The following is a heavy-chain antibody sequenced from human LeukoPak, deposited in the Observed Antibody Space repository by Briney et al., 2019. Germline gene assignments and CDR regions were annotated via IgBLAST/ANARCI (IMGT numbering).Heavy chain of an antibody. J-gene: IGHJ6*02. CDR3: ARDPVLAAAGIEYYYGMDV. CDR2: ISYDGSNK. CDR1: GFTFSSYA. Sequence: QPGGSLRLSCAASGFTFSSYAMHWVRQAPGKGLEWVAVISYDGSNKYYADSVKGRFTISRDNSKNTLYLQMNSLRAEDTAVYYCARDPVLAAAGIEYYYGMDVWGQGTTVTVSS. D-gene: IGHD6-13*01. V-gene: IGHV3-30-3*01.